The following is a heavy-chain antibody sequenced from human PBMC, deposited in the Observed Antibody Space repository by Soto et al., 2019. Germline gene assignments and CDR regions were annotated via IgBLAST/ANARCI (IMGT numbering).Heavy chain of an antibody. V-gene: IGHV4-39*07. CDR3: ARRYGGNFDY. CDR2: IYYSGST. D-gene: IGHD1-26*01. J-gene: IGHJ4*02. Sequence: SETLSLTCTVSGGSISSGSYYWGWIRQPPGKGLEWIASIYYSGSTYYNPSLKSRVTIFVDTSKNQFSLKLTSVTAADTAVYYCARRYGGNFDYWGQGTLDIVSS. CDR1: GGSISSGSYY.